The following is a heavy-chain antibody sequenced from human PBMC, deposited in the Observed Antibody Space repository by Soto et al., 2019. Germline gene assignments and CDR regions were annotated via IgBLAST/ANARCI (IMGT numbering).Heavy chain of an antibody. CDR2: IYYTGST. CDR1: GGSVNSDNFY. D-gene: IGHD6-6*01. V-gene: IGHV4-61*01. CDR3: AREFSNSPEAFDS. J-gene: IGHJ4*02. Sequence: SETLSLTCTVSGGSVNSDNFYWSWIRQPPGRGLEWIGYIYYTGSTSYNPSLKSRVTISIDTSRNQFSLKLSSVTAADTAVYYCAREFSNSPEAFDSWGQGSLVTVS.